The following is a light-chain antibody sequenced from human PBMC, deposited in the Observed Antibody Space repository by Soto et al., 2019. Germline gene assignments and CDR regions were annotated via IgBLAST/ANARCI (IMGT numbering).Light chain of an antibody. CDR3: QQSYNTPYT. V-gene: IGKV1-39*01. CDR2: AAS. J-gene: IGKJ2*01. Sequence: DIQMTQSPSSLSASVGDRVTITCRASQSISTYLNWYQQKPGKAPKLLIYAASSLQSGVPSRFSGSGSGTDFTLTINSLQPEDFATYHCQQSYNTPYTFGQGTKVDIK. CDR1: QSISTY.